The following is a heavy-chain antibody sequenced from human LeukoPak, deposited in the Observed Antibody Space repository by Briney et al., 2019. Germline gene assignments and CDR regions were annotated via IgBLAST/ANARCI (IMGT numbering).Heavy chain of an antibody. Sequence: ASVKVSCKASGYTFTSYDINWVRQATGQGLEWMGWMNPNSGNTGYAQKFQGRVTMTRNTSISTAYMELSSLRSEDTAVYYCARENCSGGSCIYYYYGMDVWGQGTTVTVSS. CDR1: GYTFTSYD. J-gene: IGHJ6*02. CDR2: MNPNSGNT. V-gene: IGHV1-8*01. D-gene: IGHD2-15*01. CDR3: ARENCSGGSCIYYYYGMDV.